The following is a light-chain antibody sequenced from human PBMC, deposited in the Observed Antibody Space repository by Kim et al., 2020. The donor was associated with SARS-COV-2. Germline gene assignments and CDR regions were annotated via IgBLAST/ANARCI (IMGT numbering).Light chain of an antibody. CDR2: EGS. Sequence: QSALTQPASVSGSPGQSITISCTGTSSDVGSYNLVSWYQQHPGKAPKFMIYEGSKRPSGVSNRFSGSKSGNTASLTISGLEAEDEADYYCCSYAGSRNWVFGGGTQLSVL. CDR3: CSYAGSRNWV. V-gene: IGLV2-23*01. CDR1: SSDVGSYNL. J-gene: IGLJ3*02.